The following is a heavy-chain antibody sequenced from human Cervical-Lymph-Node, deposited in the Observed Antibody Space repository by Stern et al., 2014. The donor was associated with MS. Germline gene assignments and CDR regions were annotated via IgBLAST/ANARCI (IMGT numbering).Heavy chain of an antibody. Sequence: VQLVESGTEVKKPGDSVLVSCKASGYTFTTYGITWVRQAPGQGLEWMGWISADSGNTKYVQKFQDRVTMTRDTTTGTAYMEVRSLRSEDTAVYYCARDKMHAFDYWGQGTQVTVPS. CDR1: GYTFTTYG. CDR3: ARDKMHAFDY. V-gene: IGHV1-18*01. D-gene: IGHD2-8*01. CDR2: ISADSGNT. J-gene: IGHJ4*02.